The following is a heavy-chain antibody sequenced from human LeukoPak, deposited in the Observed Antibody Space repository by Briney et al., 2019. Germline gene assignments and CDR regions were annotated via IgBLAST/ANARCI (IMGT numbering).Heavy chain of an antibody. CDR2: IYYSGST. CDR1: GGSISSSSYY. V-gene: IGHV4-39*07. CDR3: ARDQGKQQLVMASWFDP. J-gene: IGHJ5*02. D-gene: IGHD6-13*01. Sequence: SETLSLTCTVSGGSISSSSYYWGWIRQPPGKGLEWIGSIYYSGSTYYNPSLKSRVTISVDTPKNQFSLKLSSVTAADTAVYYCARDQGKQQLVMASWFDPWGQGTLVTVSS.